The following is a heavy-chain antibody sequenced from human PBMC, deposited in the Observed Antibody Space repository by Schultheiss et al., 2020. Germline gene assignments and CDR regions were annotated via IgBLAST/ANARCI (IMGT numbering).Heavy chain of an antibody. CDR1: GGSISSYY. J-gene: IGHJ4*02. CDR2: IYYSGST. D-gene: IGHD3-16*01. Sequence: SETLSLTCTVSGGSISSYYWSWIRQPPGKGLEWIGYIYYSGSTNYNPSLKSRVTISVDTSKNQFSLKLSSVTAADTAVYYCARVPMNYDYIWGSFGIFDYWGKGTLVTVSS. CDR3: ARVPMNYDYIWGSFGIFDY. V-gene: IGHV4-59*01.